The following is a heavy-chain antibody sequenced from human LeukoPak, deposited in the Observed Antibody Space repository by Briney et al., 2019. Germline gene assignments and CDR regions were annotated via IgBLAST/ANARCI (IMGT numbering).Heavy chain of an antibody. Sequence: GGSLRLSCVASGFTLSSYWMSWVRQAPGKGLEWVANIREDGNEKYYVDSVKGRFTISRDNAKNSLWLQMNSLRAEDTAAYYCAKVATDYYDSSGYFGAHKYYFDYWGQGTLVTVSS. V-gene: IGHV3-7*01. D-gene: IGHD3-22*01. CDR3: AKVATDYYDSSGYFGAHKYYFDY. J-gene: IGHJ4*02. CDR2: IREDGNEK. CDR1: GFTLSSYW.